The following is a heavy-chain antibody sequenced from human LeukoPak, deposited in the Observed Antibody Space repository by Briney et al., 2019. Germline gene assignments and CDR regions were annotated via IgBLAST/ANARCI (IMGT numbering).Heavy chain of an antibody. CDR3: AKDIRGSSWYYFDY. V-gene: IGHV3-7*03. CDR1: GFTFSSYW. D-gene: IGHD6-13*01. Sequence: GGSLRLSCAASGFTFSSYWMNWAREAPGKGLEGVASINHNGNVNYYVDSVKGRFTISRVDAKNSLYLQMSNLRAEDTAVYYCAKDIRGSSWYYFDYWGQGTLVTVSS. J-gene: IGHJ4*02. CDR2: INHNGNVN.